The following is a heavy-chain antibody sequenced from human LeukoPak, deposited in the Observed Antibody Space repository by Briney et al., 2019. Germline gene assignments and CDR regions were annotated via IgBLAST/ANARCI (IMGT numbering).Heavy chain of an antibody. Sequence: SETLSLTCAVSGGSISSGGYSWSWIRQPPGKGLEWIGYIYHSGSTYYNPSLKSRVTISVDRSKNQFSLKLSSVTAADTAVYYCARDDEYSYGWFDYWGQGTLVTVSS. J-gene: IGHJ4*02. CDR1: GGSISSGGYS. D-gene: IGHD5-18*01. V-gene: IGHV4-30-2*01. CDR3: ARDDEYSYGWFDY. CDR2: IYHSGST.